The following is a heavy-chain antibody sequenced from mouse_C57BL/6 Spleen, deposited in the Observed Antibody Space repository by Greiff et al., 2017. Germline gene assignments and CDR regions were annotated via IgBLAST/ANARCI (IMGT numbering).Heavy chain of an antibody. CDR3: ARNLGGFDY. J-gene: IGHJ2*01. CDR2: IWSGGST. CDR1: GFSLTSYG. D-gene: IGHD4-1*01. V-gene: IGHV2-2*01. Sequence: VKLMESGPGLVQPSQCLSISCTASGFSLTSYGVHWVRQSPGKGLAWLGVIWSGGSTDYNAAFISRLSSSKDNSKSQGFFKMNSLQADDTAIYYCARNLGGFDYWGQGTTLTVSS.